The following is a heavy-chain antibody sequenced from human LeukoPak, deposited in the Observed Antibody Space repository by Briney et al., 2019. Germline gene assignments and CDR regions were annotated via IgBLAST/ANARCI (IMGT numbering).Heavy chain of an antibody. CDR1: GFTFSSYA. Sequence: GGSLRLSCAASGFTFSSYAMSWVRQAPGKGLEWVSAISGSGGSTHYADSVKGRFTISRDNSKNTLYLQMNSLRAEDTAVYYCAKGRIPYSYGHYWGQGTLVTVSS. D-gene: IGHD5-18*01. V-gene: IGHV3-23*01. CDR2: ISGSGGST. J-gene: IGHJ4*02. CDR3: AKGRIPYSYGHY.